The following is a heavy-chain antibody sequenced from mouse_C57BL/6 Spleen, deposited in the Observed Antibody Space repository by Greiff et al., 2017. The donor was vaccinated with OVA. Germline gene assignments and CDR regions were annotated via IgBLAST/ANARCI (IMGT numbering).Heavy chain of an antibody. V-gene: IGHV1-53*01. CDR3: ARGGGLLRLYYFDY. CDR2: INPSNGGT. D-gene: IGHD2-3*01. CDR1: GYTFTSYW. Sequence: QVQLQQPGTELVKPGASVKLSCKASGYTFTSYWMHWVKQRPGQGLEWIGNINPSNGGTNYNEKFKSKATLPVDTSSSTAYMQLSSLTSEDSAVYYCARGGGLLRLYYFDYWGQGTTLTVSS. J-gene: IGHJ2*01.